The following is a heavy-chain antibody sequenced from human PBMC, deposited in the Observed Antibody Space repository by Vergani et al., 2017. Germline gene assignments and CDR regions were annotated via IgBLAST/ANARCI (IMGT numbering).Heavy chain of an antibody. Sequence: EVQLVQSGAEVKKPGESLKISCKGSGYSFTSYWIGWVRQMPGKGLEWMGIIYPGDSDTRYSPSFQGQVTISADKSISTAYLQWSSLKASDTAMYYCAGSEDGECSGGRCPSWFDPWGQGTVVTVSS. V-gene: IGHV5-51*03. CDR2: IYPGDSDT. CDR3: AGSEDGECSGGRCPSWFDP. CDR1: GYSFTSYW. D-gene: IGHD2-15*01. J-gene: IGHJ5*02.